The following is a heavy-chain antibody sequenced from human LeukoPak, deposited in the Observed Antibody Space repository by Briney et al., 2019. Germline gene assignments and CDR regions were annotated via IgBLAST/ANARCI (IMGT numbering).Heavy chain of an antibody. V-gene: IGHV1-69*15. CDR2: IIPIFGTA. J-gene: IGHJ6*03. D-gene: IGHD3-3*01. CDR1: GGTFSSYA. Sequence: SVKVSCKASGGTFSSYAISWVRQAPGQGLEWMGRIIPIFGTANYAQKFQGRVTITADESTSTAYMELSSLRSEDTAVYYCAIQTYYDFWSGYYTGNYYYYYMDVWGKGTTVTVSS. CDR3: AIQTYYDFWSGYYTGNYYYYYMDV.